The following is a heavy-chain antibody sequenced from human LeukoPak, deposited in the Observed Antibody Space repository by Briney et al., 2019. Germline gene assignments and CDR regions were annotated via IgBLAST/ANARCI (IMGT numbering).Heavy chain of an antibody. CDR3: ALQGSPQPNYYYYMDV. V-gene: IGHV3-30*02. D-gene: IGHD1-1*01. Sequence: GGSLRLSCAVSGVTFSKYGFHWVRQAPGKGLECAAFIRYDGSNEYYADSVKGRFTVSRDNSKNTIFLHMNSLTPEDTAVYYCALQGSPQPNYYYYMDVWGKGTTVTVSS. J-gene: IGHJ6*03. CDR1: GVTFSKYG. CDR2: IRYDGSNE.